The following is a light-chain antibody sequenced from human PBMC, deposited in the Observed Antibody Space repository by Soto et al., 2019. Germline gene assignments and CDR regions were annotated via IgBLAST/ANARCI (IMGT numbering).Light chain of an antibody. V-gene: IGKV3-15*01. Sequence: EIVMTQSPATLSVSPGERATLSCRASQSISSNLAWYQQKPGQAPRLLIYGASTRATGIPARFSGSGSGTAFTLTISSLQSEDFEVYYCQQYNNWPRAFGQGPKVDIX. J-gene: IGKJ1*01. CDR3: QQYNNWPRA. CDR1: QSISSN. CDR2: GAS.